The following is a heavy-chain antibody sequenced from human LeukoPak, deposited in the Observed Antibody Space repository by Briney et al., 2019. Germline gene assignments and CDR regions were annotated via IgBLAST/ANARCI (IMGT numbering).Heavy chain of an antibody. D-gene: IGHD1-26*01. Sequence: PSETLSLTCTVSGGSISSTGYYWGWIRQPPGKGLEWIGSIYYSGSTYYNPSLKSRDTISVDTSKNQFSLKLSSVTAADTAVYYCASDVRGRSSWDYWGQGILVTVSS. CDR1: GGSISSTGYY. CDR2: IYYSGST. J-gene: IGHJ4*02. CDR3: ASDVRGRSSWDY. V-gene: IGHV4-39*07.